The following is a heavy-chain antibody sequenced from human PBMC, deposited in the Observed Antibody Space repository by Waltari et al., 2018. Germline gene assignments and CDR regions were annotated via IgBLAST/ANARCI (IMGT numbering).Heavy chain of an antibody. CDR3: ARVAHRGSLREPDAFDI. V-gene: IGHV3-21*01. J-gene: IGHJ3*02. Sequence: EVQLVESGGGLVKPGGSLRLSCAASGFTFSSYSMNWVRQAPGKGLEWVSSISSSSSYIYYADSVKGRFTISRDNAKNSLYLQMNSLRAEDTAVYYCARVAHRGSLREPDAFDIWGQGTMVTVSS. D-gene: IGHD3-16*01. CDR2: ISSSSSYI. CDR1: GFTFSSYS.